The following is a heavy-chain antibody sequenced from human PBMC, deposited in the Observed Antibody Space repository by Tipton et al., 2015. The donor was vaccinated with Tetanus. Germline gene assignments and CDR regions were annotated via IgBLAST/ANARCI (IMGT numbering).Heavy chain of an antibody. V-gene: IGHV5-51*01. CDR1: GYTFTNAW. J-gene: IGHJ2*01. Sequence: QLVQSGAEVKKPGESLKISCQASGYTFTNAWIGWVRQMPGRGLEWMGVVNPTDYQTSYNPSFEGQVTISADRSMNTAYLQWSSLQPTDTAMYFCARRRSAILSGSYHWYFDIWGRGTLVTVSS. CDR2: VNPTDYQT. CDR3: ARRRSAILSGSYHWYFDI. D-gene: IGHD3-9*01.